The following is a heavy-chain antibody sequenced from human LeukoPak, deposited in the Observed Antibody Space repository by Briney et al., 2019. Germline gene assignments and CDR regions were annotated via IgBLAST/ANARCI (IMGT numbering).Heavy chain of an antibody. CDR1: GGSINSYY. Sequence: SETLSFTCTVSGGSINSYYWIWHRQPPGKGLEWIGNIYYSGSTNYNPSLKSRVTISVDTSKNQFSLKVSSVTAADTAVYYCARHPPYSPFDYWGQGTLVTVSS. D-gene: IGHD5-18*01. V-gene: IGHV4-59*08. J-gene: IGHJ4*02. CDR2: IYYSGST. CDR3: ARHPPYSPFDY.